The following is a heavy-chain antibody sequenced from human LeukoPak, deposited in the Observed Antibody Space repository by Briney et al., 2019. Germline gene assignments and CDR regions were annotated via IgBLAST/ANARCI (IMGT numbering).Heavy chain of an antibody. CDR3: VREGSTIYDFDH. CDR2: ITTHNGKT. J-gene: IGHJ4*02. D-gene: IGHD3-3*01. CDR1: GYTFTGYY. Sequence: ASVKVSCKASGYTFTGYYMHWVRQAPGQGLEWMGCITTHNGKTNYAETLQGRVTMTTDAFTNTAYMDLRSLRSDDTAVYFCVREGSTIYDFDHWGQGTLVTVSS. V-gene: IGHV1-18*04.